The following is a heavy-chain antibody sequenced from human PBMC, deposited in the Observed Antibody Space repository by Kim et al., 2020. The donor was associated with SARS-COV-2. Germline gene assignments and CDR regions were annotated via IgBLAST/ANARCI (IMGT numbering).Heavy chain of an antibody. J-gene: IGHJ4*02. D-gene: IGHD3-10*01. V-gene: IGHV1-8*01. CDR3: ARGAMVQGVNY. CDR2: T. Sequence: TGYAQKFQGRVTMTRNTSISTAYMELSSLRSEDTAVYYCARGAMVQGVNYWGQGTLVTVSS.